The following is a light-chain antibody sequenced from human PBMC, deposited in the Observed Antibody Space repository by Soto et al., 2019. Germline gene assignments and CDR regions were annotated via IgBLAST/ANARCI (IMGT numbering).Light chain of an antibody. CDR3: QQSYSTPYT. CDR2: AAS. V-gene: IGKV1-39*01. Sequence: DLQMTQSPSSLSASVGDRVTITCRASQSISSYLNWYQQKPGKAPKLLIYAASSLQSGVPSRFSGSGSGTDFTLTISSLQPEDCATYYSQQSYSTPYTFGQGTTLEIK. J-gene: IGKJ2*01. CDR1: QSISSY.